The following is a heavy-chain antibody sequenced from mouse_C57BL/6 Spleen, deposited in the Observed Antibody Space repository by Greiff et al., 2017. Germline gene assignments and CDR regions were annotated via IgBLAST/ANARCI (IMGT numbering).Heavy chain of an antibody. Sequence: VQLQQSGPELVKPGASVKISCKASGYAFSSSWMNWVKQRPGKGLEWIGRIYPGDGDTNYNGKFKGQATLTADKSSSTAYMQLSSLTSEDASVYFCGRDGDGYYPWYFDVWGTGTTGTVSS. J-gene: IGHJ1*03. V-gene: IGHV1-82*01. CDR2: IYPGDGDT. CDR1: GYAFSSSW. CDR3: GRDGDGYYPWYFDV. D-gene: IGHD2-3*01.